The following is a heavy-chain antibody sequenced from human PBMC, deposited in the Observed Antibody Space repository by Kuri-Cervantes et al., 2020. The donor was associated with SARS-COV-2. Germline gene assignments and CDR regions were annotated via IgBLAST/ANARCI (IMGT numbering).Heavy chain of an antibody. CDR2: INPNSGDT. CDR1: GYTFTGYY. CDR3: ARAASIVVAPAAPFDY. J-gene: IGHJ4*02. Sequence: ASVKVSCKASGYTFTGYYIHWVRQAPGQGLEWMGWINPNSGDTNYAQRIQGRVTMTRDTSISTAYMELSRLRSDDTAVYYCARAASIVVAPAAPFDYWGKGTLVTVSS. V-gene: IGHV1-2*02. D-gene: IGHD2-2*01.